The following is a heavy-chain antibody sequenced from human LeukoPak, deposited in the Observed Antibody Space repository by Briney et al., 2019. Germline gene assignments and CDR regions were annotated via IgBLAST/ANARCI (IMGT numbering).Heavy chain of an antibody. V-gene: IGHV4-34*01. Sequence: PSETLSLTCAVYGGSFSGYYWSWIRQPPGKGLEWIGEINHSGSTNYNPSLKSRVTISVDTSKNQFSLKLSSVTAADTAVYYCARNSDCSGGSCYGPSAFDIWGQGTMVTVSS. D-gene: IGHD2-15*01. CDR2: INHSGST. CDR3: ARNSDCSGGSCYGPSAFDI. J-gene: IGHJ3*02. CDR1: GGSFSGYY.